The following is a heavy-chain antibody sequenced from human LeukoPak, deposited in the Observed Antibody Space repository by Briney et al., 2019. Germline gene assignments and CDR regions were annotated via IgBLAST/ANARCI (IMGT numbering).Heavy chain of an antibody. CDR1: GGSISSSSYY. V-gene: IGHV4-39*07. Sequence: PSETLSLTCTVSGGSISSSSYYWGWIRQPPGKGLEWIGSIYYSGSTYYNPSLKSRVTITVDTSKNQFSLKLSSVTAADTAVYYCASITYYDFWSGYLGQNSQLDYWGQGTLVTVSS. CDR3: ASITYYDFWSGYLGQNSQLDY. D-gene: IGHD3-3*01. J-gene: IGHJ4*02. CDR2: IYYSGST.